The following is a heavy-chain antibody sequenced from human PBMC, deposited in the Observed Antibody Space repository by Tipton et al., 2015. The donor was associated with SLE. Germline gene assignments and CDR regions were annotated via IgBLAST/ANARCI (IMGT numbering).Heavy chain of an antibody. V-gene: IGHV1-18*01. J-gene: IGHJ5*02. CDR2: ISAYNGNT. Sequence: VQSGAEVKKPGASVKVSCKASGYTFNSYGISWVRQAPGQGLEWMGWISAYNGNTNYAQKFQGRVLMTTDTSTNTAFMELRGLRYDDTALYYCVRDAVGWFDTWGQGTLVTVSP. D-gene: IGHD2-15*01. CDR1: GYTFNSYG. CDR3: VRDAVGWFDT.